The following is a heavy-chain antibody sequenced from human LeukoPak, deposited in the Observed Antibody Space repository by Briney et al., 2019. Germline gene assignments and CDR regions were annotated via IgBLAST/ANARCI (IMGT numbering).Heavy chain of an antibody. Sequence: ASVKVSCKASGYTFTSYDINWVRQATGQGLEWMGWMNPNSGNTGYAQKFQGRVTMTRSTSISTAYMELSSLRSEDTAVYYCARGKTGTTPGSYYYMDVWGKGTTVTVSS. J-gene: IGHJ6*03. CDR1: GYTFTSYD. V-gene: IGHV1-8*01. D-gene: IGHD1-7*01. CDR2: MNPNSGNT. CDR3: ARGKTGTTPGSYYYMDV.